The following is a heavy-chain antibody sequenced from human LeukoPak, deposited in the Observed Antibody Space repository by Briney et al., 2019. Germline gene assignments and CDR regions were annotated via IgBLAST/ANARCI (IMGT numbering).Heavy chain of an antibody. V-gene: IGHV3-21*01. CDR3: ARDQHGDTAEDAFDI. J-gene: IGHJ3*02. CDR2: ISSSSSYI. CDR1: GFTFSSYS. D-gene: IGHD4-17*01. Sequence: GGSLRLSCAASGFTFSSYSMNWVRQAPGKGLEWVSSISSSSSYIYYADSVKGRFTISRDNAKNSLYLQMNSLRAEDTAVYYCARDQHGDTAEDAFDIWGQGTMVTVSP.